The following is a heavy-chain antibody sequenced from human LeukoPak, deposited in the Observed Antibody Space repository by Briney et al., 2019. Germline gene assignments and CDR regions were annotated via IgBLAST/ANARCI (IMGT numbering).Heavy chain of an antibody. Sequence: GGSLRLSCAASGFTFSSYWMSWVRQAPGKGLEWVANIKQDGSEKHYVDSVKGRFTISRDNAKNSLYLQMNSLRAEDTAVYYCANSLNGGSPFDYWGQGTLVTVSS. CDR1: GFTFSSYW. V-gene: IGHV3-7*01. D-gene: IGHD1-26*01. CDR3: ANSLNGGSPFDY. J-gene: IGHJ4*02. CDR2: IKQDGSEK.